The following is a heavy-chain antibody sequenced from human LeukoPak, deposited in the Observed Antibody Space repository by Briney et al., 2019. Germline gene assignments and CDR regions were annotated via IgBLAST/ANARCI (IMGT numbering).Heavy chain of an antibody. CDR3: SRGPGGDWFDP. CDR2: IYYTGST. V-gene: IGHV4-31*03. J-gene: IGHJ5*02. CDR1: GGSISSGGYY. Sequence: KASETLSLTCTVSGGSISSGGYYWTWIRQHPRKALEWVGYIYYTGSTYYNPSLKSRATISLDTSENQFSLNLSSVTAADTAVYYCSRGPGGDWFDPWGQGTLVTVSS. D-gene: IGHD2-8*02.